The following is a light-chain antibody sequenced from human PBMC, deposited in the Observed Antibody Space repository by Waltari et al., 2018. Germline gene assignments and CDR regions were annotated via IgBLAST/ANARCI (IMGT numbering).Light chain of an antibody. V-gene: IGKV4-1*01. CDR1: LSVLYSSNNKNF. Sequence: DIVMTQSPDSLAVSLGERATINCKSSLSVLYSSNNKNFLGWYQQKPGQTPKLLIYWASTRESGVPDRFSGSGSGTDFTLTISSLQAEDVAVYYCQQYYSTPYAFGQGTKLEIK. CDR2: WAS. CDR3: QQYYSTPYA. J-gene: IGKJ2*01.